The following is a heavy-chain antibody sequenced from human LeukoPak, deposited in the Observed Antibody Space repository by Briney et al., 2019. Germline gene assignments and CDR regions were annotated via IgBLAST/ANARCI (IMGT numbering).Heavy chain of an antibody. D-gene: IGHD6-19*01. V-gene: IGHV4-61*09. CDR1: GDSTSSESYC. J-gene: IGHJ5*02. CDR2: IYARGST. Sequence: SQTLSLTCTVSGDSTSSESYCWAWIRQPAGKGLEWLGHIYARGSTNYNPSLESPVTMSVDPSKNQFSLKLTSVTAADTAVYYCARGHIAVAGMDWFDPWGQGTLVTVSS. CDR3: ARGHIAVAGMDWFDP.